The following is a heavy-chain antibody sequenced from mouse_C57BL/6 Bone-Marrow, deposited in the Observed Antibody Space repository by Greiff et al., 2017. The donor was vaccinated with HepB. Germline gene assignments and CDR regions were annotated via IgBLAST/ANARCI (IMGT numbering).Heavy chain of an antibody. V-gene: IGHV1-61*01. CDR1: GYTFTSYW. J-gene: IGHJ3*01. CDR2: IYPSDSET. D-gene: IGHD1-1*01. CDR3: ARDFNYYGSSYVGFAY. Sequence: QVQLKQPGAELVRPGSSVKLSCKASGYTFTSYWMDWVKQRPGQGLEWIGNIYPSDSETHYNQKFKDKATLTVDKSSSTAYMQLSSLTSEDSAVYYCARDFNYYGSSYVGFAYWGQGTLVTVSA.